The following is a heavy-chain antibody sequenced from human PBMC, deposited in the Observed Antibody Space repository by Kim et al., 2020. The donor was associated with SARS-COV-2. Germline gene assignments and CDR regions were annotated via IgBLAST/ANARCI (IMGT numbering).Heavy chain of an antibody. CDR1: GYSFTSYW. D-gene: IGHD3-22*01. J-gene: IGHJ5*02. V-gene: IGHV5-51*01. CDR3: ARLGLPMIVVVNNWFDP. CDR2: IYPGDSDT. Sequence: GESLKISCKGSGYSFTSYWIGWVRQMPGKGLEWMGIIYPGDSDTRYSPSFQGQVTISADKSISTAYLQWSSLKASDTAMYYCARLGLPMIVVVNNWFDPWGQGTLVTVSS.